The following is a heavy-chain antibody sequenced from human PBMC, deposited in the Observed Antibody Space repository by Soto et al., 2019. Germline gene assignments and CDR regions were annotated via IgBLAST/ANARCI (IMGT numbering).Heavy chain of an antibody. Sequence: QLQLQESGPGLVKPSETLSLTCTVSGGSISSSSYYWGWIRQPPGKGLEWIGSIYYSGSTYYNPSLKSRVTISVDTSKNQFSLKLSSVTAADTAVYYCARRSVTVTTLDYWGQGTLVTVSS. D-gene: IGHD4-17*01. CDR3: ARRSVTVTTLDY. CDR1: GGSISSSSYY. J-gene: IGHJ4*02. CDR2: IYYSGST. V-gene: IGHV4-39*01.